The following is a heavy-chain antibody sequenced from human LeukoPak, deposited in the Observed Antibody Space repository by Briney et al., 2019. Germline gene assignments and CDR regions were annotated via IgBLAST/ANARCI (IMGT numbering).Heavy chain of an antibody. Sequence: SETLSLTCSVSGGSINSYYWSWIRQPPGEGLEWIGYIHYSGSTNYNPSLKSRVTISLDTSKNQFSLKLRSVTAVDTAVYYCARTSSGWYYFDYWGQGTLVTVSS. D-gene: IGHD6-19*01. CDR2: IHYSGST. CDR1: GGSINSYY. V-gene: IGHV4-59*01. CDR3: ARTSSGWYYFDY. J-gene: IGHJ4*02.